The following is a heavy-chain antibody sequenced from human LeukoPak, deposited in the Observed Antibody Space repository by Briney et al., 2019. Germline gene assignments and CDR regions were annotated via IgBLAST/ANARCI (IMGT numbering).Heavy chain of an antibody. Sequence: GGSLRLSCAASGFTFSSYSMSWVRQAPGKGLEWVSYISSSSSTIYYADSVEGRFSISRDNAKNSLYLQMNSLRAENTAVYYCAKTSRYCSGGSCAHYYYYYGMDVWGQGTTVTVSS. CDR2: ISSSSSTI. V-gene: IGHV3-48*01. CDR3: AKTSRYCSGGSCAHYYYYYGMDV. CDR1: GFTFSSYS. J-gene: IGHJ6*02. D-gene: IGHD2-15*01.